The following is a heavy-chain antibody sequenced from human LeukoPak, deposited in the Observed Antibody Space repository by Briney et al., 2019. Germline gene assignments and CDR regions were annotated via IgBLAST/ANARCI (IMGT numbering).Heavy chain of an antibody. CDR1: GYTSTSYY. CDR3: ARDLHENSSGWPYYFDY. V-gene: IGHV1-46*01. J-gene: IGHJ4*02. Sequence: ASVKVSCKASGYTSTSYYMHWVRQAPGQGLEWMGIINPSGGSTSYAQKFQGRVTMTRDTSTSTVYMELSSLRSEDTAVYYCARDLHENSSGWPYYFDYWGQGTLVTVSS. D-gene: IGHD6-19*01. CDR2: INPSGGST.